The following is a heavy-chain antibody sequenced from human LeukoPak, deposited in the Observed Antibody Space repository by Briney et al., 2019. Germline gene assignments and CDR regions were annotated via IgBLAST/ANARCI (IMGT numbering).Heavy chain of an antibody. D-gene: IGHD3-22*01. J-gene: IGHJ4*02. CDR1: GGSISSHY. Sequence: PSETLSLTCTVSGGSISSHYWSWIRQPPGKGLEWIGYIYYSGSTNYNPSLKSRVTISVDTSKNQFSLKLSFVTAADTAVYYCARVVGTYDSSGYYYPSYFDYWGQGTLVTVSS. CDR2: IYYSGST. CDR3: ARVVGTYDSSGYYYPSYFDY. V-gene: IGHV4-59*11.